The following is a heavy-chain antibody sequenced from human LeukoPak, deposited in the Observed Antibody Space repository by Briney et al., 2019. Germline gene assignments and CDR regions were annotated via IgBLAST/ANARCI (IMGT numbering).Heavy chain of an antibody. Sequence: SETLSLTCTVSGGSINSYYWHWLRQPAGEGLEWIGCIYTSGTTNYNPSLKSRVTISLDTSKIQFSLKLNSVTAADTAVYYCARWQYTISSGWFDPWGQGTLVTVSS. J-gene: IGHJ5*02. V-gene: IGHV4-4*07. D-gene: IGHD6-6*01. CDR2: IYTSGTT. CDR3: ARWQYTISSGWFDP. CDR1: GGSINSYY.